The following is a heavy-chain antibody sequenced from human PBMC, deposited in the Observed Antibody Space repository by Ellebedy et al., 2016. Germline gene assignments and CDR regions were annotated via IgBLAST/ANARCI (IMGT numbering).Heavy chain of an antibody. D-gene: IGHD2-21*02. CDR2: IVSSGST. Sequence: SETLSLTCTVSGGSISDYFWSWIRQPAGKGLEWIGRIVSSGSTNYNPSLKSRVSMSVDTSNNQFSFNLNSVTAADTAVYYCARGVTPHFDYWGQGILVTVSS. CDR1: GGSISDYF. V-gene: IGHV4-4*07. CDR3: ARGVTPHFDY. J-gene: IGHJ4*02.